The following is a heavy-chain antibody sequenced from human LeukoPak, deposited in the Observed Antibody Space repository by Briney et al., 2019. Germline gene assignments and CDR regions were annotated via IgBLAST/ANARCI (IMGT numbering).Heavy chain of an antibody. CDR1: GGSFSGNY. V-gene: IGHV4-34*01. J-gene: IGHJ4*02. CDR3: ARGFTGARSRFDY. Sequence: SETLSLTCAVYGGSFSGNYWSWTRQPPGKGLEWIGEIIHDRGTGRGTPTYNPSLKSRVTISVDMSKNQFSLNLNAVTAADTAVYYCARGFTGARSRFDYWGQGTLVTVSS. D-gene: IGHD1-1*01. CDR2: IIHDRGTGRGTP.